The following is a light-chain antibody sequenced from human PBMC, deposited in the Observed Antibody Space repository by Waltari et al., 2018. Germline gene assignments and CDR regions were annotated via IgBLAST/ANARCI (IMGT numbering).Light chain of an antibody. CDR1: SSNIESNY. CDR2: KNN. Sequence: QSVLTQPPSASGTPGQRVTISCSGSSSNIESNYVYRYQQFPGTAPKVLMFKNNQRPSGVSDRFSASKSGASASLAISGLRSDDEADYYCGTWDDSLSRPVFGGGTKLTVL. CDR3: GTWDDSLSRPV. V-gene: IGLV1-47*01. J-gene: IGLJ3*02.